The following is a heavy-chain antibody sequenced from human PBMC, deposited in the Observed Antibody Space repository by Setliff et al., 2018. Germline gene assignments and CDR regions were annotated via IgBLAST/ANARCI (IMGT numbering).Heavy chain of an antibody. CDR1: GYTFTSYG. CDR3: ARVGVYYYDSSGYHRSPYYYYYGMDV. Sequence: ASVKVSCKASGYTFTSYGISWVRQAPGQGLEWMGWIGAYNGNTNYAQKLQGRVTVTTDTSTSTAYMELRSLRSDDAAVYYCARVGVYYYDSSGYHRSPYYYYYGMDVWGQGTTVTVSS. D-gene: IGHD3-22*01. V-gene: IGHV1-18*01. J-gene: IGHJ6*02. CDR2: IGAYNGNT.